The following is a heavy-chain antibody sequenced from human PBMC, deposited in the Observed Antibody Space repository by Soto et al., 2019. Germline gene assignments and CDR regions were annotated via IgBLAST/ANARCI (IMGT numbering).Heavy chain of an antibody. V-gene: IGHV4-59*01. CDR2: IHYSGST. CDR1: GGSISGSY. CDR3: ARATGTLRSRNCDY. Sequence: SETLSLTCTVSGGSISGSYWSWIRQTPGKVLEWVGYIHYSGSTNYNPSLKSRVTMSVDSAKNQFSLQLSSVTAADTAVYYCARATGTLRSRNCDYWGQGSLVTVSS. D-gene: IGHD1-1*01. J-gene: IGHJ4*02.